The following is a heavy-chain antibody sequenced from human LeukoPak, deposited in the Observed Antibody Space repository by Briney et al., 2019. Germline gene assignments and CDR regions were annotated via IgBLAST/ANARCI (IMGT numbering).Heavy chain of an antibody. D-gene: IGHD4-17*01. CDR2: INPSGGST. CDR1: GYTFTSYY. V-gene: IGHV1-46*01. CDR3: ARDSLYGVVDY. Sequence: AASVKVSCKTSGYTFTSYYIHWVRQAPGQGLEWMGIINPSGGSTSYAQKFQGSVTMTRDTSTSTVYMYLSSLRSEDTAVYYCARDSLYGVVDYWGQGTLVTVSS. J-gene: IGHJ4*02.